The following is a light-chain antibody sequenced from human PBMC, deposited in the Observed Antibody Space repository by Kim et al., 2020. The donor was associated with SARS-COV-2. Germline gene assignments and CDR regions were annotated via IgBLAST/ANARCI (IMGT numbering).Light chain of an antibody. CDR2: ASS. CDR3: QLCVTSALT. J-gene: IGKJ4*01. V-gene: IGKV3-20*01. CDR1: ESVSPRY. Sequence: EIVLTQFPGTLSLSPGETATLSCRASESVSPRYLAWYQQKPCQAPRLLIFASSNRAPATPDRFSGSGSGTDFTLSISRLEPEDFAAYYCQLCVTSALTFGGGTKVDIK.